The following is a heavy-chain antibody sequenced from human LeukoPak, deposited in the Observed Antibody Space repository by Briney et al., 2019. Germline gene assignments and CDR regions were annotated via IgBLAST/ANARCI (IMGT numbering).Heavy chain of an antibody. Sequence: SETLSLICTVSADSISSGYYWGWIRQSPRKGLEWIGSIYHSGSTYYNPSLRSRVTISVDMSKNQFSLRLNSVTAADTAVYYSARDGASASGSWFGPWGQGTLVIVSS. CDR2: IYHSGST. V-gene: IGHV4-38-2*02. CDR3: ARDGASASGSWFGP. D-gene: IGHD1-26*01. J-gene: IGHJ5*02. CDR1: ADSISSGYY.